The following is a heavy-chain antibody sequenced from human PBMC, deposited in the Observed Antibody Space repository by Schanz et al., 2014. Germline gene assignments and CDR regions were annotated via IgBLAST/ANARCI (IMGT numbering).Heavy chain of an antibody. J-gene: IGHJ4*02. D-gene: IGHD3-16*01. V-gene: IGHV3-23*01. Sequence: EVQLLESGGGLVEPGGSLRLSCAASGFSFSSYAMGWVRQARGKGLEWVSAMNESHSTIYYADSVRGRFTISRDNAENTLFLQMNSLRAEDTDVYDCARKVVGTIGGYYDNWGQGTLVIVSS. CDR3: ARKVVGTIGGYYDN. CDR1: GFSFSSYA. CDR2: MNESHSTI.